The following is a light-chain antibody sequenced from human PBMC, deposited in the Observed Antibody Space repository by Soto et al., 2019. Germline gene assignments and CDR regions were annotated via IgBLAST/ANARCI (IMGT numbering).Light chain of an antibody. Sequence: QAVVTQEPSLSVSPGGTVTFTCGLSSGSVSTNYYPSWYQQTPGQSPRTLMYSTNTRSSGAPDRFSGSILGNKAALTITGAQADDESDYYCVLYMGSGINVFGGGTQLTVL. J-gene: IGLJ7*01. CDR3: VLYMGSGINV. V-gene: IGLV8-61*01. CDR2: STN. CDR1: SGSVSTNYY.